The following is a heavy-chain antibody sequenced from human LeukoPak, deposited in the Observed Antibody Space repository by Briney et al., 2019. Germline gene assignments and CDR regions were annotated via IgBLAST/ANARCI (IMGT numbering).Heavy chain of an antibody. CDR3: ARDDNGAYYFDY. J-gene: IGHJ4*02. CDR1: AGSISSGDYY. Sequence: PSEILSLTCTVSAGSISSGDYYWNWIRQPPGKGLEWIGYIYYTGSTYYNPSLKSRVTISRDTSKNQFSLKLTSVTAADTAVYYCARDDNGAYYFDYWGQGTLVTVSS. D-gene: IGHD2-8*01. V-gene: IGHV4-30-4*01. CDR2: IYYTGST.